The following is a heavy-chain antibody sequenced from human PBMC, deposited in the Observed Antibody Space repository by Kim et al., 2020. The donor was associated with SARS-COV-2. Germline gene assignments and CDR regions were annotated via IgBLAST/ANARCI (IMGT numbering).Heavy chain of an antibody. V-gene: IGHV4-59*13. D-gene: IGHD3-3*01. CDR2: IYYSGST. J-gene: IGHJ4*01. CDR1: GGSISSYY. CDR3: ARAPPATIVGVVTAFDY. Sequence: SETLSLTYTVSGGSISSYYWSWIRQPPGKGLEWIGYIYYSGSTNYNPSLKSRFTISVDTSKNQFSLKLSSVIAADTAAYYCARAPPATIVGVVTAFDYLG.